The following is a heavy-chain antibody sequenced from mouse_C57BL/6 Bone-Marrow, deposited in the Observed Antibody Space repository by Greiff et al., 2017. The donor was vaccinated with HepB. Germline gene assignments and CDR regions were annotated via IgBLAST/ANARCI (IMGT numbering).Heavy chain of an antibody. J-gene: IGHJ2*01. V-gene: IGHV3-6*01. CDR1: GYSITSGYY. Sequence: VQLKESGPGLVKPSQSLSLTCSVTGYSITSGYYWNWIRQFPGNKLEWMGYISYDGSNNYNPSLKNRISITRDTSKNQFFLKLNSVTTEDTATYYCARGGSHYFDYWGQGTTLTVSS. CDR3: ARGGSHYFDY. CDR2: ISYDGSN.